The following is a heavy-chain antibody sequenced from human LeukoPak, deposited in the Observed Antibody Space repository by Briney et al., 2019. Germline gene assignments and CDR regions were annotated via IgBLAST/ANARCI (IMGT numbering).Heavy chain of an antibody. CDR2: IKQDRSEI. V-gene: IGHV3-7*01. J-gene: IGHJ4*02. Sequence: GGSLRLSCAASGFPFSSYWMSWVRQAPGRGLEGVANIKQDRSEIYYVDTVKGQFTISRDNAKNPLYLQMNSLRAEDTAVYYCARDLGPVDYWGQGTLVTVSS. CDR3: ARDLGPVDY. D-gene: IGHD3-16*01. CDR1: GFPFSSYW.